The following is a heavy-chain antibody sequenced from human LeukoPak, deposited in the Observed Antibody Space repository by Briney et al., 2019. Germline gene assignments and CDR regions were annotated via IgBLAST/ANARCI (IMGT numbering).Heavy chain of an antibody. J-gene: IGHJ4*02. Sequence: SETLSLTCTVSGGSISSSSYYWSWIRQPAGKGLEWIGRIYTSGSTNYNPSLKSRVTISIDTSKNQFSLKLSSVTAADTAVYYCAREKRDGYNYFDYWGQGTLVTLSS. D-gene: IGHD5-24*01. CDR2: IYTSGST. V-gene: IGHV4-61*02. CDR1: GGSISSSSYY. CDR3: AREKRDGYNYFDY.